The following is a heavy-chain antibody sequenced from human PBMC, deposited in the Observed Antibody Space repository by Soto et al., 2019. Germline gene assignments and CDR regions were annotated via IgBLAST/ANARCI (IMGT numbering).Heavy chain of an antibody. V-gene: IGHV4-59*01. CDR3: ARAPGSGSYYFDY. CDR1: GGSISSYY. CDR2: IYYSGST. Sequence: SETLSLTCTVSGGSISSYYWSWIRQPPGKGLEWIGYIYYSGSTNYNPSLKSRVTISVDTSKNQFSLKLSSVTAADTAVYYCARAPGSGSYYFDYWCQGILVTGSS. J-gene: IGHJ4*02. D-gene: IGHD3-10*01.